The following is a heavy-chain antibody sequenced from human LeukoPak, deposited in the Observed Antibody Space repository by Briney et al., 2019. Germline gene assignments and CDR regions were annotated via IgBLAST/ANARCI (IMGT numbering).Heavy chain of an antibody. D-gene: IGHD3-3*01. CDR1: GGSFSGYY. J-gene: IGHJ6*03. V-gene: IGHV4-34*01. Sequence: SETLSLTCAVYGGSFSGYYWSWICQPPGKGLEWIGEINHSGSTYYNPSLNSRVTISVDTSKNQFSLKLSSVTAADTAVYYCARGLAGFWSGYYTRRQSPYYYYYYMDVWGKGTTVTVSS. CDR3: ARGLAGFWSGYYTRRQSPYYYYYYMDV. CDR2: INHSGST.